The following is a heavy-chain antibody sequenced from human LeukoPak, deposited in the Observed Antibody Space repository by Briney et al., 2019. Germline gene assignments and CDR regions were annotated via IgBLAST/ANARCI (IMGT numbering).Heavy chain of an antibody. V-gene: IGHV3-21*01. Sequence: PGGSLRLSCAASGFTFSSYSMNWVRQAPGKGLEWVSSISSSSSYIYYADSVKGRFTISRDNAKNSLHLQMNSLRAEDTAVYYCARDFQGVRGVIIPRYYGMDVWGKGTTVTVSS. CDR3: ARDFQGVRGVIIPRYYGMDV. CDR2: ISSSSSYI. J-gene: IGHJ6*04. D-gene: IGHD3-10*01. CDR1: GFTFSSYS.